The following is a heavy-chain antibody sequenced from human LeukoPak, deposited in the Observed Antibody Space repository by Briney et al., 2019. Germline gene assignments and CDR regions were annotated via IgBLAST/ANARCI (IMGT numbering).Heavy chain of an antibody. Sequence: PSQTLSLTCTVSRGSLSSYYWSWIRQPPGKGLEWIGYIYYSGSTNCSPSLKSRVTISVDTSKNQSYMQLSSVTASVTAADSCPCWVFGVVVIGDYFALDYWGQGTLVTVSS. J-gene: IGHJ4*02. V-gene: IGHV4-59*01. D-gene: IGHD3-3*01. CDR2: IYYSGST. CDR3: PCWVFGVVVIGDYFALDY. CDR1: RGSLSSYY.